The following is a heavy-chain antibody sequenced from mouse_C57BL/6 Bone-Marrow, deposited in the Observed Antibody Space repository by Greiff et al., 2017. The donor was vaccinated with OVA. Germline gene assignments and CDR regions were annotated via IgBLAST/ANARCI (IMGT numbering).Heavy chain of an antibody. CDR2: ISDGGSYT. Sequence: EVKVEESGGGLVKPGGSLKLSCAASGFTFSSYAMSWVRQTPEKRLEWVATISDGGSYTYYPDNVKGRFTISRDNAKNNLYLQMSHLKSEDTAMYYCARDSVYYYGSAWFAYWGQGTLVTVSA. V-gene: IGHV5-4*01. CDR3: ARDSVYYYGSAWFAY. CDR1: GFTFSSYA. J-gene: IGHJ3*01. D-gene: IGHD1-1*01.